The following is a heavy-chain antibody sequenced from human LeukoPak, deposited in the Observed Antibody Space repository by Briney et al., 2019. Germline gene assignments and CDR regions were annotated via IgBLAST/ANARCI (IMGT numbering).Heavy chain of an antibody. D-gene: IGHD3-22*01. CDR2: IYYSGST. J-gene: IGHJ3*02. Sequence: SQTLSLTCTVSGGSISSGDYYWSWIRQPPGKGLEWIGYIYYSGSTYYNPSLKSRVTISVDTSKNQFSLKLSSVTAADTAVYYCATYYDVSGHDAFDIWGQGTTVTVPS. CDR3: ATYYDVSGHDAFDI. CDR1: GGSISSGDYY. V-gene: IGHV4-30-4*01.